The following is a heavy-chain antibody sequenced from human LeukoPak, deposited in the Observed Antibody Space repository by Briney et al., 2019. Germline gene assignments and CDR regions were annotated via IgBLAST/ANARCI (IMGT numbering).Heavy chain of an antibody. CDR1: GFTFSDYY. D-gene: IGHD3-22*01. CDR3: AKAHYSSGYRDYFDC. J-gene: IGHJ4*02. V-gene: IGHV3-23*01. Sequence: PGGSLRLSCAASGFTFSDYYMSWIRQAPGKGLEWVSGIRGSGSSTTYADSVKGRFTISRDNSKNMLYLQMNSLRAEDTAVYYCAKAHYSSGYRDYFDCWGQGTLVTVSS. CDR2: IRGSGSST.